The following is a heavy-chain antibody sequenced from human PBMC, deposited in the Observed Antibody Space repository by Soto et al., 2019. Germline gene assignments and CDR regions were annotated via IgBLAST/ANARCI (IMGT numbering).Heavy chain of an antibody. J-gene: IGHJ6*04. V-gene: IGHV4-59*08. CDR3: ARFRITMVRGVIGWMDV. D-gene: IGHD3-10*01. CDR2: IYYSGST. CDR1: GGSISSYY. Sequence: SETLSLTCTVSGGSISSYYWSWIRQPPGKGLEWIGYIYYSGSTNYNPSLKSRVTISVDTSKNQFSLKLSSVTAADTAVYYCARFRITMVRGVIGWMDVWGKGTTVTVSS.